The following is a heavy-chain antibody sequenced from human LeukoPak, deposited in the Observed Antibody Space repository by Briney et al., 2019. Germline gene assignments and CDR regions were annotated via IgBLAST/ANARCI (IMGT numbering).Heavy chain of an antibody. D-gene: IGHD5-12*01. CDR2: ISGSGGST. CDR3: ALEGVATISDY. CDR1: GFTLSSYT. Sequence: GGSLRLSCAASGFTLSSYTMSWVRQAPGKGLEWVSAISGSGGSTYYADFVTGRLTISRDNSKNTLYLQMNSLRAEDTAVYYCALEGVATISDYWGQGTLVSVSS. V-gene: IGHV3-23*01. J-gene: IGHJ4*02.